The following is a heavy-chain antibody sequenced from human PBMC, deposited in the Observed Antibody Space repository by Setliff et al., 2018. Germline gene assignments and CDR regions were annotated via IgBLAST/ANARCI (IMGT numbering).Heavy chain of an antibody. CDR1: GFTFSHAW. CDR3: VKDMAGSYFDGRFDY. V-gene: IGHV3-15*05. Sequence: GGSLRLSCAASGFTFSHAWMNWVRQAPGKGLEWVGRVKRKADGGTTDYIAPVRGRFTISRDDSKNSLSLQMNSLRVEDTALYYCVKDMAGSYFDGRFDYWGPGTLVTVSS. CDR2: VKRKADGGTT. J-gene: IGHJ4*02. D-gene: IGHD1-26*01.